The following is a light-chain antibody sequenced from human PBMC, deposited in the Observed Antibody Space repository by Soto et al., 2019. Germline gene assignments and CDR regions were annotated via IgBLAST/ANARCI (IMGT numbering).Light chain of an antibody. J-gene: IGKJ3*01. Sequence: DIQMTQSPSTLSASVGDTVTITCRTSQTINNLLAWYQKKPGKAPGPLTFDASTVNPGVPSRFSGSGSGTDFTLTISDLQPDDFATYYCQHYDIYGRLTFGPGTKVDIK. CDR1: QTINNL. CDR3: QHYDIYGRLT. CDR2: DAS. V-gene: IGKV1-5*01.